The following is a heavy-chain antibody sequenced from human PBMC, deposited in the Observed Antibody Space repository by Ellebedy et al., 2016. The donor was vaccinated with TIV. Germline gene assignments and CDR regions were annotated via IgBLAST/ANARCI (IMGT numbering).Heavy chain of an antibody. J-gene: IGHJ4*02. CDR2: ISGHDGDT. CDR1: GYTFTSYG. V-gene: IGHV1-18*04. CDR3: ARTTVVESSFDY. Sequence: AASVKVSCKASGYTFTSYGISWVRQAPGQGLEWMGWISGHDGDTNYAQKLQGRVTMTTDTSTSTAYMELRSLSSVTAADTAVYYCARTTVVESSFDYWGQGTLVAVSS. D-gene: IGHD4-23*01.